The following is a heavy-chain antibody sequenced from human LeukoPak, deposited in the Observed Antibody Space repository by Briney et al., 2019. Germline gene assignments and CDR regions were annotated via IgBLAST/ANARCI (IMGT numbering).Heavy chain of an antibody. CDR1: GFTFDDYG. D-gene: IGHD3-22*01. V-gene: IGHV3-20*04. CDR2: INWNGGST. J-gene: IGHJ4*02. Sequence: GGSLRLSCAASGFTFDDYGMSWVRQAPGKGLEWVSGINWNGGSTGYADSVKGRFTISRDNVKSSLYLQMNSLRAEDTALYYCAKDGFRDYDSSGYDYWGQGTLVTVSS. CDR3: AKDGFRDYDSSGYDY.